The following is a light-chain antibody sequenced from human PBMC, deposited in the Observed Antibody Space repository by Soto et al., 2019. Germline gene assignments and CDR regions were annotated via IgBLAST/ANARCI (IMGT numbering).Light chain of an antibody. CDR1: QLFSSN. Sequence: IVMMQSPATLSVSPGESVTLTCRASQLFSSNLAWYQHKPGQAPRLLSYGLSTRDTGGPDRCSGSASGTDFTRTISSLQSEDFAVYYCQQYNNWPRTFGQGTRLEIK. CDR3: QQYNNWPRT. J-gene: IGKJ5*01. CDR2: GLS. V-gene: IGKV3-15*01.